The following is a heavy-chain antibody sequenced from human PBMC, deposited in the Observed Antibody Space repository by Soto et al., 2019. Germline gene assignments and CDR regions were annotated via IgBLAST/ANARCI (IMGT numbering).Heavy chain of an antibody. CDR2: ISYDGSNK. J-gene: IGHJ4*02. CDR1: GFTFSNYG. CDR3: AKDVSQYSSSWAWYFDY. D-gene: IGHD6-13*01. Sequence: GGSLRLSCAFSGFTFSNYGIHWVRQAPGKGLAWVSVISYDGSNKYYSDSLKGRFTISRDNSKNTLYLQMNSLRAEDTAVYYCAKDVSQYSSSWAWYFDYWGQGTLVTVSS. V-gene: IGHV3-30*18.